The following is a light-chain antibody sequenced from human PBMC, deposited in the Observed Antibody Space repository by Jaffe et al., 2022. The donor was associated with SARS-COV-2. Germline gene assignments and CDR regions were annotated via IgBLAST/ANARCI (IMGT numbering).Light chain of an antibody. V-gene: IGLV3-1*01. CDR3: QTWDNNSGV. CDR1: KLGDKY. CDR2: QDN. J-gene: IGLJ1*01. Sequence: SYELTQPPSVSVSPGQTATITCSGEKLGDKYTSWYQQKPGQSPLLVIYQDNRRPSGIPERFSGSNSGNTATLTISGTQPMDEADYYCQTWDNNSGVFATGTKVTVL.